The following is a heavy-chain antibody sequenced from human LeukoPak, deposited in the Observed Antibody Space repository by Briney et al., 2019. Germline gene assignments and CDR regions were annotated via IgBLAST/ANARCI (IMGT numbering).Heavy chain of an antibody. CDR2: ISYDGSNK. Sequence: GGSLRLSCAASGFTFSDYYMSWIRQAPGKGLEWVAVISYDGSNKYYADSVKGRFTISRDNSKNTLYLQMNSLRAEDTAVYYCARDLASEQLAAFDIWGQGTMVTVSS. CDR1: GFTFSDYY. V-gene: IGHV3-30*03. CDR3: ARDLASEQLAAFDI. D-gene: IGHD6-6*01. J-gene: IGHJ3*02.